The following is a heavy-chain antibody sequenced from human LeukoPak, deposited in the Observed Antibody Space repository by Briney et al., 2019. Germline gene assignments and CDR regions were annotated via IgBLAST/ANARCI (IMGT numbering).Heavy chain of an antibody. CDR2: IWYDGSNK. V-gene: IGHV3-33*01. D-gene: IGHD5-12*01. CDR3: ARDGGGYDLAYFDY. CDR1: GFTFSSYG. J-gene: IGHJ4*02. Sequence: GGSLRLSCAASGFTFSSYGMHWVRQAPGKGLEWVAVIWYDGSNKYYADSVKGRYTISRDNSKNTLYLQMNSLRAEDTAVYYCARDGGGYDLAYFDYWGQGTLVTVSS.